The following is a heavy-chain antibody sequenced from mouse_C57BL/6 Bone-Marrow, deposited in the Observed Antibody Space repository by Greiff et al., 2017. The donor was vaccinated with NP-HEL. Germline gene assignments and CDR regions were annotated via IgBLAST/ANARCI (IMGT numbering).Heavy chain of an antibody. J-gene: IGHJ4*01. D-gene: IGHD2-4*01. CDR3: AWGITTRYYAMDY. Sequence: QVQLQQSGTELVKPGASVKLSCKASGYTFTSYWMHWVKQRPGQGLEWIGNINPSNGGNNYNEKFKSKATLTVDKSSSTAYMQLSSLTSEDSAVYYCAWGITTRYYAMDYWGQGTSVTVSS. V-gene: IGHV1-53*01. CDR1: GYTFTSYW. CDR2: INPSNGGN.